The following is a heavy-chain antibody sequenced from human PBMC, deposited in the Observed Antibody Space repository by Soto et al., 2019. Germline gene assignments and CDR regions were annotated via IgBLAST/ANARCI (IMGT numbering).Heavy chain of an antibody. CDR2: INHSGST. Sequence: QVQLQQWGAGLLKPSETLSLTCAVYGGSFSGYYWSWIRQPPGKGLEWIGEINHSGSTNYNPSLKCRVTISVDTSKNQFSLKLSSVTAADTAVYYCARGAYSSGWYYTRYYFDYWGQGTLVTVSS. CDR1: GGSFSGYY. J-gene: IGHJ4*02. CDR3: ARGAYSSGWYYTRYYFDY. V-gene: IGHV4-34*01. D-gene: IGHD6-19*01.